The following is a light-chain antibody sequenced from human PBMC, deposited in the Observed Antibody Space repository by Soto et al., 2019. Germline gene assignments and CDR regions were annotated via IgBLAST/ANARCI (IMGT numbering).Light chain of an antibody. V-gene: IGKV3-11*01. J-gene: IGKJ4*01. Sequence: EIVLTQSPATLSLSPGERATLSCRASQSFSNYLAWYQQKPGQAPRLLIYDASNRATGIPARFSGSGSGTDFTLTISSLEPEDFATYYCQQRANWPLTFGGGTKVEIK. CDR3: QQRANWPLT. CDR1: QSFSNY. CDR2: DAS.